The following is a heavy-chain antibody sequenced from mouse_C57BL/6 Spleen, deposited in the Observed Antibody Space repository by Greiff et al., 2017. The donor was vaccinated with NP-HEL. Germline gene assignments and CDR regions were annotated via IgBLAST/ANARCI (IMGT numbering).Heavy chain of an antibody. J-gene: IGHJ4*01. CDR2: ISSGSSTI. CDR3: ERIYYDYDGLFDYAMDY. Sequence: EVNVVESGGGLVKPGGSLKLSCAASGFTFSDYGMHWVRQAPEKGLEWVAYISSGSSTIYYADTVKGRFTISRDNAKNTRFLQMTSLRSEDTAMYYCERIYYDYDGLFDYAMDYWGQGTSVTVAS. V-gene: IGHV5-17*01. D-gene: IGHD2-4*01. CDR1: GFTFSDYG.